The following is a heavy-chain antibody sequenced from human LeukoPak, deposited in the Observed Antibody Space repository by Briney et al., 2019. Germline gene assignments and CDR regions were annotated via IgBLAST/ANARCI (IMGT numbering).Heavy chain of an antibody. J-gene: IGHJ4*02. V-gene: IGHV3-23*01. CDR1: GFTYSSYA. CDR3: AKDPFGDSSGYYDY. Sequence: GGALRLSCAASGFTYSSYAMSWVHQAPGKELEWVSAISGSGGSTYYADSVKGRFTISRDNSKNTLYLQMNSLRAEDTAVYYCAKDPFGDSSGYYDYWGQGTLVTVSS. D-gene: IGHD3-22*01. CDR2: ISGSGGST.